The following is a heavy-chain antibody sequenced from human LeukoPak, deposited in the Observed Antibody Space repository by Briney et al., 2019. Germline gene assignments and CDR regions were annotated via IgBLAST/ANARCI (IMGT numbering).Heavy chain of an antibody. V-gene: IGHV3-7*01. CDR1: GFTFSSYW. CDR3: ARSTSKGYSYGPGAFDI. D-gene: IGHD5-18*01. CDR2: IKQDGSEK. Sequence: GGSLRLSCAASGFTFSSYWMSWVRQAPGKGPEWVANIKQDGSEKYYVDSVKGRFTISRDNAKNSLYLQMNSLRAEDTAVYYCARSTSKGYSYGPGAFDIWGQGTMVTVSS. J-gene: IGHJ3*02.